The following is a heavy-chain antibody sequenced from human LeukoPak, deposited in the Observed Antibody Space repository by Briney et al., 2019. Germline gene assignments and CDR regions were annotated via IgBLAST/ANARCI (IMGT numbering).Heavy chain of an antibody. CDR2: ISYDGSNK. CDR1: GFTFSSYG. CDR3: AKEDYYVSSGYYLPFTLWD. V-gene: IGHV3-30*18. Sequence: GSLRLSCAASGFTFSSYGMHWVRQAPGKGLEWVAVISYDGSNKYYADSVKGRFTISRDNSKNTLYLQMNSLRAEDTAVYYCAKEDYYVSSGYYLPFTLWDWGQGTLVTVSS. D-gene: IGHD3-22*01. J-gene: IGHJ4*02.